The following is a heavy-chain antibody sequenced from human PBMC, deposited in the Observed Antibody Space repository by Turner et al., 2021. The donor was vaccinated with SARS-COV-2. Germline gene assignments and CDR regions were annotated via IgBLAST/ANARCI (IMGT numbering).Heavy chain of an antibody. Sequence: QLQLQESGPGLVKSSETLSLTCTVSGGPISSSSYYWGWIRQPPGKGLEWIGSIYYSGSTYYNPSLKSRVTISVNTSKNQFSLKLSSVTAADTAVYYCAGLSGWSDFDDYWGQGTLVTVSS. CDR1: GGPISSSSYY. CDR2: IYYSGST. CDR3: AGLSGWSDFDDY. J-gene: IGHJ4*02. D-gene: IGHD6-19*01. V-gene: IGHV4-39*01.